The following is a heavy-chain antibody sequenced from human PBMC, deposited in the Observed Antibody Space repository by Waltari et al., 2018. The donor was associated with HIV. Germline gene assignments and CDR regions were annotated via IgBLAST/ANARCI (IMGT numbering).Heavy chain of an antibody. CDR2: IKSKTAGRSI. Sequence: EVQLVESGGGLVKPGGSLRVSCEASAFIFSNAWMSWVRQAPGKGLEWVGRIKSKTAGRSIDHAAPLKGRFTISRDDSKNTLYLHLNSLKTEDTALYYCTTGLDNFFDYWGLGTLVTVSS. CDR1: AFIFSNAW. V-gene: IGHV3-15*01. D-gene: IGHD1-20*01. J-gene: IGHJ4*02. CDR3: TTGLDNFFDY.